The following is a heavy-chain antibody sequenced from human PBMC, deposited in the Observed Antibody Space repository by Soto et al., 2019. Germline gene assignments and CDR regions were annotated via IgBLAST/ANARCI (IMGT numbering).Heavy chain of an antibody. D-gene: IGHD3-16*01. CDR2: IIPIFGTA. Sequence: SVKGSCEASGGTLSRYSINWVRQAPGQEREWMGGIIPIFGTANYAQKFHGRVTITADKSTSTAYMELSSLRSEDTAVYYCARGSLIITFGGFSSPGAFDIWVQGRMVTVS. CDR3: ARGSLIITFGGFSSPGAFDI. J-gene: IGHJ3*02. CDR1: GGTLSRYS. V-gene: IGHV1-69*06.